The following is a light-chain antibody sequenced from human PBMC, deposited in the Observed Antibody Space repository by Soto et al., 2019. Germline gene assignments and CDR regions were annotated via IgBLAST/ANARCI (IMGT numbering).Light chain of an antibody. CDR1: SSNIGAGYD. CDR2: EGS. Sequence: QSVLTQPPSVSGAPGQRVTISCTGNSSNIGAGYDVHWYQQLPGTAPKLMICEGSKRPSGVSNRFSGSKSGNTASLTISGLQAEDEADYYCCSYAGSSTWVFGGGTKLTVL. CDR3: CSYAGSSTWV. J-gene: IGLJ3*02. V-gene: IGLV1-40*01.